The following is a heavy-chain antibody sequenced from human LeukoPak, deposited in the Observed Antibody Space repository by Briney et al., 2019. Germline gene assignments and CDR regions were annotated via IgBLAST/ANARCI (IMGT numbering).Heavy chain of an antibody. Sequence: ASVKVPCKASGYTFTSYDINWVQQATGQGLEWMGWMNPNSGNTGYAQKFQGRVTMTRNTSISTAYMELSSLRSEDTAVYYCARASYSSGPSRPWGQGTLVTVSS. V-gene: IGHV1-8*01. CDR1: GYTFTSYD. CDR2: MNPNSGNT. J-gene: IGHJ4*02. CDR3: ARASYSSGPSRP. D-gene: IGHD6-19*01.